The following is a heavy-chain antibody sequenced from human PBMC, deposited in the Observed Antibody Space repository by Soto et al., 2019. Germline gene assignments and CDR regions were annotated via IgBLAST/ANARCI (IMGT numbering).Heavy chain of an antibody. Sequence: KVSCKASGGTFSSYAISWVRQAPGQGLEWMGGIIPIFGTANYAQKFQGRVTITADESTSTAYMELSSLRSEDTAVYYCARSTSGDIVVVPAAKGYSSGWYQGYYYYGMDVWGQGTTVTV. CDR2: IIPIFGTA. D-gene: IGHD2-2*01. V-gene: IGHV1-69*01. CDR1: GGTFSSYA. J-gene: IGHJ6*02. CDR3: ARSTSGDIVVVPAAKGYSSGWYQGYYYYGMDV.